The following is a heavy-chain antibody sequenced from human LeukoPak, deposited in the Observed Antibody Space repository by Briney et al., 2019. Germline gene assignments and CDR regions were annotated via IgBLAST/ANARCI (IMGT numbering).Heavy chain of an antibody. CDR3: ARAWCSSTSCYDYFDY. Sequence: VASVKVSCKASGYTFTGYYMHWVRQAPGQGLEWMGWIDPKSGGTNYAQKFQGRVTMTRDTSISTAYMELSRLRSDDTAVYYCARAWCSSTSCYDYFDYWGQGTLVTVSS. V-gene: IGHV1-2*02. J-gene: IGHJ4*02. CDR2: IDPKSGGT. D-gene: IGHD2-2*01. CDR1: GYTFTGYY.